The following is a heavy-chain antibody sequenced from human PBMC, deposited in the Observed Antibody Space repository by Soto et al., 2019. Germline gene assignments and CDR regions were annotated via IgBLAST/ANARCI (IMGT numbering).Heavy chain of an antibody. Sequence: SETLSRTCAVYGGSFSGYYWSWIRQPPGKGLEWIGEINHSGSTNYNPSLKSRVTISVDTSKNQFSLKLSSVTAADTAVYYCAREGGYYGSGSYYNTYYFDYWGQGTLVTVSS. CDR1: GGSFSGYY. D-gene: IGHD3-10*01. CDR2: INHSGST. J-gene: IGHJ4*02. V-gene: IGHV4-34*01. CDR3: AREGGYYGSGSYYNTYYFDY.